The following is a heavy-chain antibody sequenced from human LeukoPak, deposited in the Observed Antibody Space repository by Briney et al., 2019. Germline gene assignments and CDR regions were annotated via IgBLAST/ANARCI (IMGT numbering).Heavy chain of an antibody. J-gene: IGHJ6*03. CDR1: GFTFSTYG. CDR2: ISGSGGRK. V-gene: IGHV3-23*01. CDR3: AKDGTYYYYYMDV. D-gene: IGHD1-26*01. Sequence: GGSLRLSCVASGFTFSTYGMSWVRQAPGKGLEWVSAISGSGGRKYYADSVKGRFTISRDNSKNTLYLQMNSLRAEDTAVYYCAKDGTYYYYYMDVWGKGTTVTISS.